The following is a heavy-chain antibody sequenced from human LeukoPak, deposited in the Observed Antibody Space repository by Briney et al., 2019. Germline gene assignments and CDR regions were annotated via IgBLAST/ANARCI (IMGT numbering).Heavy chain of an antibody. D-gene: IGHD5-18*01. CDR2: INHSGST. J-gene: IGHJ4*02. V-gene: IGHV4-34*01. CDR3: ASRGYSYGYVDY. CDR1: GGSFSGYY. Sequence: SETLSLTCAVYGGSFSGYYWSWIRQPPGKGLEWIGEINHSGSTNYNPSLKRRVTISVDTSKNQFSLKLSSVTAADTAVYYCASRGYSYGYVDYWGQGTLVTVSS.